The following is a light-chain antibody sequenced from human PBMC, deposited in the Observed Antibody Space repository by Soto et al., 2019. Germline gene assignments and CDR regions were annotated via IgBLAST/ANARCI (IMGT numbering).Light chain of an antibody. CDR3: CSYVGSNILV. V-gene: IGLV2-11*01. CDR1: SSDVGGYEY. CDR2: NVN. Sequence: QSALTQPRSVSGSPGQSVTISCTGTSSDVGGYEYVSWYQQLPGKAPKLMIYNVNKRPSGVPDRFSGCKSGNTASLTISGLQAEDEADYYCCSYVGSNILVFGGGTKLTVL. J-gene: IGLJ2*01.